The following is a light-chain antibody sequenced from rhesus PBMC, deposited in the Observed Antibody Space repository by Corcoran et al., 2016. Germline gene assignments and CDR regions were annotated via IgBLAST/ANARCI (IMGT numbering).Light chain of an antibody. CDR3: MQTLQTPFT. Sequence: DVAMIQSPLSLPVTLGQPASISCRSSQSLLYSNGNTYLSWFQQKPGQSPRRLLYKVSNWDSGVPDRFSGSGAGTDFTLKISRVEAEDVGVYYCMQTLQTPFTFGPGTKLDIK. CDR2: KVS. J-gene: IGKJ3*01. CDR1: QSLLYSNGNTY. V-gene: IGKV2-58*01.